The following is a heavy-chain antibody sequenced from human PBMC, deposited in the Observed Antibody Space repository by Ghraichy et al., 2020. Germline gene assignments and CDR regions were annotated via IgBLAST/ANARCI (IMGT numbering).Heavy chain of an antibody. D-gene: IGHD3-3*01. J-gene: IGHJ6*02. Sequence: LSLTCAASGFTFSTYVMSWVRQAPGKGLEWVSGISGGGDSPLHADSVKGRFTIPRDNSKYTLYLQMNSLTAEDTAVYYCAKALHYDFWSGYAYYAMDVWGQGTTVTFSS. V-gene: IGHV3-23*01. CDR2: ISGGGDSP. CDR1: GFTFSTYV. CDR3: AKALHYDFWSGYAYYAMDV.